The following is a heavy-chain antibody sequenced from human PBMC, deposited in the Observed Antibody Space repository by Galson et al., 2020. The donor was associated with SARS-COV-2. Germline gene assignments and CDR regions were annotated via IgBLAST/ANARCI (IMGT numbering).Heavy chain of an antibody. Sequence: SETLSLTCTVSDVSISSTSYYCGWLRQPPGKGLEWIGSISNSGITYYNPSLKSRVTLSLYRSKNYFSLGLNSVSAADTAVYYCATQRHSPKNYFDPWGQGTLVTVSS. J-gene: IGHJ5*02. D-gene: IGHD1-7*01. CDR3: ATQRHSPKNYFDP. CDR1: DVSISSTSYY. CDR2: ISNSGIT. V-gene: IGHV4-39*07.